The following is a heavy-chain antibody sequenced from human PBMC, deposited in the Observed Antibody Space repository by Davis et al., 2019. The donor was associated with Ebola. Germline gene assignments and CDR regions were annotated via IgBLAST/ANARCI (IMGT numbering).Heavy chain of an antibody. CDR2: ISYDGSNK. V-gene: IGHV3-30*04. D-gene: IGHD3-3*01. CDR3: ARGPDRYYDFWSGLMDV. CDR1: GFTFSSYA. J-gene: IGHJ6*02. Sequence: GESLKISCAASGFTFSSYAMHWVRQAPGKGLEWVAVISYDGSNKYYADSVKGRFTISRDNSKNTLYLQMNSLRAEDTAVYYCARGPDRYYDFWSGLMDVWGQGTTVTVSS.